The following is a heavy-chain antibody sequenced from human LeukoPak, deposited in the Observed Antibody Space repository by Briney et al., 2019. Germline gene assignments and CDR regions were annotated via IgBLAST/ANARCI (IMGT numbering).Heavy chain of an antibody. Sequence: GGSLRLSCAASALTFSSYGMHWVRQAPGKGLEWVAFIRYDGSNKYYADSVKGRFTIPRDNSKNTLYLQMNSLRAEDTAVYYCAKTAEFGRYFDYWGQGTLVTVSS. J-gene: IGHJ4*02. CDR1: ALTFSSYG. CDR3: AKTAEFGRYFDY. D-gene: IGHD3-3*01. V-gene: IGHV3-30*02. CDR2: IRYDGSNK.